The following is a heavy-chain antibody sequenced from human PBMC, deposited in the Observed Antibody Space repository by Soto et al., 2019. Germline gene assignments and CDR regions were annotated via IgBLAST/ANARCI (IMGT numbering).Heavy chain of an antibody. J-gene: IGHJ5*02. V-gene: IGHV3-64D*06. D-gene: IGHD3-9*01. CDR1: GFTFSEYS. Sequence: SMRLACSASGFTFSEYSMHWVRQAPGKGLQYVSTISSDGDITYYADSVKGRFTISRDNSKNTLYLQMNSLRPEDTAVYYCVKVSTFFDILTGYSSTNFFDPWGQGTLVTVSS. CDR2: ISSDGDIT. CDR3: VKVSTFFDILTGYSSTNFFDP.